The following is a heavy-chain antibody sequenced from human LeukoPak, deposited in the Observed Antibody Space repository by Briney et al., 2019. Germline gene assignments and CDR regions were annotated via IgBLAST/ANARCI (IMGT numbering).Heavy chain of an antibody. CDR1: GGTFSSYA. CDR2: IIPILGTA. CDR3: ARDRKSYYDSSGYSDYFDY. J-gene: IGHJ4*02. D-gene: IGHD3-22*01. Sequence: ASVKVSCKASGGTFSSYAISWVRQAPGQGLEWMEGIIPILGTANYAQKFQGRVTITADESTSTAYMELSSLRSEDTAVYYCARDRKSYYDSSGYSDYFDYWGQGTLVTVSS. V-gene: IGHV1-69*13.